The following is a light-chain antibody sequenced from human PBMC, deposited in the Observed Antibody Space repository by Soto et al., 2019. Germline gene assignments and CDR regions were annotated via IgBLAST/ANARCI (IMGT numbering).Light chain of an antibody. CDR2: TAS. J-gene: IGKJ1*01. Sequence: DIQMTQSPSSLSASVGDRVTITCRASQSIRMFLNWYQQKPGKAPKLLIYTASTLQSGVPSRFRGSGSGTDFNLTISSLQPEDFATYYCQQSYSTTWTFGQGTKVEIK. CDR3: QQSYSTTWT. CDR1: QSIRMF. V-gene: IGKV1-39*01.